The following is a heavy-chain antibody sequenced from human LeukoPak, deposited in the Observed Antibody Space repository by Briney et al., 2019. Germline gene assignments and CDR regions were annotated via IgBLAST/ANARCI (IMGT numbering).Heavy chain of an antibody. D-gene: IGHD3-22*01. CDR2: INPSGGST. Sequence: ASVKVSCKASGYTFTSYYIHWVRQAPGQGLEWMGIINPSGGSTSYAQKFQGRVTMTRDTSTSTVYMELSSLRSEDTAVYYCARDPSLTYYSDSSGYSFDYWGQGTLVTVSS. CDR1: GYTFTSYY. J-gene: IGHJ4*02. V-gene: IGHV1-46*01. CDR3: ARDPSLTYYSDSSGYSFDY.